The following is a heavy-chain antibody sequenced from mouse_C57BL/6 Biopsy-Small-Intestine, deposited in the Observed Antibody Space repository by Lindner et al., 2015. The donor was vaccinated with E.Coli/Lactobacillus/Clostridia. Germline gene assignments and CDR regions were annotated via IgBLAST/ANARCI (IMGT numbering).Heavy chain of an antibody. J-gene: IGHJ3*01. CDR1: GFNIKDYY. Sequence: VQLQESGAVLVKPGASVKLSCTASGFNIKDYYMHWVKQRTDQGLEWIGRIDPEDDETQYAPKFQAKATLTADSSSNTAYLQLNSLTSEDTAVYYCTPYYFGFAYWGQGTLVTVSA. CDR3: TPYYFGFAY. CDR2: IDPEDDET. V-gene: IGHV14-2*01. D-gene: IGHD1-1*01.